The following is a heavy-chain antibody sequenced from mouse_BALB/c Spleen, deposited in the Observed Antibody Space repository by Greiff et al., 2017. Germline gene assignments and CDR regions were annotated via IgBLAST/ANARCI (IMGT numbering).Heavy chain of an antibody. CDR1: GYTFTSYW. J-gene: IGHJ3*01. D-gene: IGHD2-4*01. Sequence: VQLQQSGAELAKPGASVKMSCKASGYTFTSYWMHWVKQRPGQGLEWIGYINPSTGYTEYNQKFKDKATLTADKSSITAYMQLSSLTSEDSAVYYCARSTMITTEAYWGQGTLVTVSA. CDR3: ARSTMITTEAY. CDR2: INPSTGYT. V-gene: IGHV1-7*01.